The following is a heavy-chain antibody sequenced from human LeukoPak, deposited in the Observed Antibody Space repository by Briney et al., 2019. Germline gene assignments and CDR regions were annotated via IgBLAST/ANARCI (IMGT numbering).Heavy chain of an antibody. V-gene: IGHV4-38-2*02. CDR1: GYSISSGYY. J-gene: IGHJ5*02. CDR3: ARGWVVPAANPYNWFDP. CDR2: IYHSGST. D-gene: IGHD2-2*01. Sequence: SETLSLTCTVSGYSISSGYYWGWIRQPPGKGLEWIGSIYHSGSTYYTPSLKSRVTISVDTSKNQFSLKLSSVTAADTAVYYCARGWVVPAANPYNWFDPWGQGTLVTVSS.